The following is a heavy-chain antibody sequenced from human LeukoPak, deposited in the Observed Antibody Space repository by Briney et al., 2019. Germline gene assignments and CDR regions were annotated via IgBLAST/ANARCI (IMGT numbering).Heavy chain of an antibody. Sequence: PSETLSLTCTVSGGSISGYYWTWIRQPPGKGLEWLGYIYYRGSTKYSPALKSRVTISVDTSKNQFSLKLTSATVADTAVYYCASAGREAVSMGRHDYWGQGTLVTVSS. CDR3: ASAGREAVSMGRHDY. D-gene: IGHD6-13*01. V-gene: IGHV4-59*08. J-gene: IGHJ4*02. CDR1: GGSISGYY. CDR2: IYYRGST.